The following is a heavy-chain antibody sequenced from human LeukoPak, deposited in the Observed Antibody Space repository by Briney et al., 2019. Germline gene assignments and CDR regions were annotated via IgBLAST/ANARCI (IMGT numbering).Heavy chain of an antibody. CDR3: ARDTYYYDSSGYYYPDY. CDR2: IYYSGST. J-gene: IGHJ4*02. V-gene: IGHV4-34*01. CDR1: GGSFSGYY. Sequence: SETLSLTCAVYGGSFSGYYWGWIRQPPGKGLEWIGSIYYSGSTYYNPSLKSRVTISVDTSKNQFSLKLSSVTAADTAVYYCARDTYYYDSSGYYYPDYWGQGTLVTVSS. D-gene: IGHD3-22*01.